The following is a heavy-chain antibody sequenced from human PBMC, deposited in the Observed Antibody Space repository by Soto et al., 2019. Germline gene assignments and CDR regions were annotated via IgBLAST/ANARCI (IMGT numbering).Heavy chain of an antibody. CDR2: INAGNGNR. V-gene: IGHV1-3*01. Sequence: ASVKVSCKASGYTFTSYAMHWVRQAPGQRLEWMGWINAGNGNRKYSQKFQGRVTITRDTSASTAYMELSSLRSEDTAVYYCARDSAFDIWGQGKMVTVSS. CDR1: GYTFTSYA. J-gene: IGHJ3*02. CDR3: ARDSAFDI.